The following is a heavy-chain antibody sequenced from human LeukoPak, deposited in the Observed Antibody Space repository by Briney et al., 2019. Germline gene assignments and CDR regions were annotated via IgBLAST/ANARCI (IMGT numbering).Heavy chain of an antibody. J-gene: IGHJ4*02. CDR2: INAGNGNT. D-gene: IGHD2-2*01. V-gene: IGHV1-3*01. Sequence: GASVKVSCKASGYTFTSYAMHWVRQAPGQRLEWMGWINAGNGNTNYAQKLQGRVTMTTDTSTSTAYMELRSLRSDDTAVYYCARVDIYADIVVVPCHYWGQGTLVTVSS. CDR1: GYTFTSYA. CDR3: ARVDIYADIVVVPCHY.